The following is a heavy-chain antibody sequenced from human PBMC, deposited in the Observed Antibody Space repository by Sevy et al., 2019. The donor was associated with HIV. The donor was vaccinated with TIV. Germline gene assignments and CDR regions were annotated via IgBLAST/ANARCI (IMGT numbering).Heavy chain of an antibody. J-gene: IGHJ4*02. Sequence: SETLSLTCAVSGGSISSSNWWSWVRQPPGKGLGWIGEIYHSGSTNYNPSLKSRVTISVEKSKNQFSLKLSSVTAADTAVYYCARAGGYYDFWSGYMDYFDYWGQGTLVTVSS. CDR3: ARAGGYYDFWSGYMDYFDY. V-gene: IGHV4-4*02. CDR1: GGSISSSNW. CDR2: IYHSGST. D-gene: IGHD3-3*01.